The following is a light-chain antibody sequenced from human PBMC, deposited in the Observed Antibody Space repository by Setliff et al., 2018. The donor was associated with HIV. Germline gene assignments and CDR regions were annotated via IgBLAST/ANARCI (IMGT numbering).Light chain of an antibody. CDR3: ASWDSSLSVVL. CDR2: NND. Sequence: QSALTQPPSVSAAPGQRVTISCSGSSSNIENNYVAWYHQFPGTPPKLVIFNNDQRPSGVPGRFSASKSGTSATLVITGLQTGDEAAYYCASWDSSLSVVLIGGGTK. V-gene: IGLV1-51*01. J-gene: IGLJ2*01. CDR1: SSNIENNY.